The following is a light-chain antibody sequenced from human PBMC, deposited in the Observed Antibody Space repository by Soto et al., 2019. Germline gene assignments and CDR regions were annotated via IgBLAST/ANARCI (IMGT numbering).Light chain of an antibody. CDR3: SAYTSSSTVV. J-gene: IGLJ2*01. Sequence: QSVLTQPASASGSPGQSITITCTGTSSDVGGYNYVSWYQQHPGKAPKLMIYDVSNRPSGVSNRFSGSKSGNTASLTISGLQAEDEGDYYCSAYTSSSTVVFGGGTKLTVL. CDR1: SSDVGGYNY. CDR2: DVS. V-gene: IGLV2-14*01.